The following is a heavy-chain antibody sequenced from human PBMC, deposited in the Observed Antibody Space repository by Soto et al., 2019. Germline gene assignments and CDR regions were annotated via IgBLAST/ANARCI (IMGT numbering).Heavy chain of an antibody. Sequence: EVQLVESGGGLVKTGGSLRLSCAASGFPFSSYSMNWVRQATGKGLEWVSSISSSSSYISYADSVKGRFPISRDNAKNSLHMQMNSLRAEDRAVYYCAREGEYYDSSGGMDVWGQGTTVTVSS. CDR3: AREGEYYDSSGGMDV. CDR1: GFPFSSYS. V-gene: IGHV3-21*01. J-gene: IGHJ6*01. CDR2: ISSSSSYI. D-gene: IGHD3-22*01.